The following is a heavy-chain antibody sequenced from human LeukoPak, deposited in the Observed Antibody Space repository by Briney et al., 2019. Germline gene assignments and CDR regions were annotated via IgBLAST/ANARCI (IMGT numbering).Heavy chain of an antibody. V-gene: IGHV3-30*14. CDR3: ARGSALFD. Sequence: GGSLRLSCAASGFTFSTYAMHWVRQAPGKGLEWVAVISYDGSNKYYAGSVKGRFTISRDNSKNTLYLQMNSLRAEDTAVYYCARGSALFDWGQGTLVTVSS. D-gene: IGHD6-6*01. CDR2: ISYDGSNK. CDR1: GFTFSTYA. J-gene: IGHJ4*02.